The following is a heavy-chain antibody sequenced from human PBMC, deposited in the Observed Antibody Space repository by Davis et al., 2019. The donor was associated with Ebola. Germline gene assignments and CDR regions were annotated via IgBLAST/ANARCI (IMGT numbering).Heavy chain of an antibody. CDR2: ISYDGSNK. V-gene: IGHV3-30*18. CDR3: AKGFKSGWYGGYYDR. D-gene: IGHD6-19*01. J-gene: IGHJ4*02. CDR1: GFTFSSYS. Sequence: GESLKISCAASGFTFSSYSMNWVRQAPGKGLEWVAVISYDGSNKYYADSVKGRFTISRDSSNNTLYLHMNSLRAEDTAVYYCAKGFKSGWYGGYYDRWGQGTQVTVSS.